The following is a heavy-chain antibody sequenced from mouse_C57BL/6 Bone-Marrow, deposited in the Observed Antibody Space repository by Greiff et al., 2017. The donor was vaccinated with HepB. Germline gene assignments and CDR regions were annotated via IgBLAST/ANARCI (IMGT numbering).Heavy chain of an antibody. J-gene: IGHJ1*03. Sequence: QVQLQQPGAELVKPGASVKLSCKASGYTFTSYWMHWVKQRPGQGLEWIGMIHPNSGSTKYNEKFKSKATLTVDKSSSTAYMQLSSLTSEDSAVYYCVSSPYWYFDVWGTGTTVTVSS. CDR3: VSSPYWYFDV. V-gene: IGHV1-64*01. CDR1: GYTFTSYW. CDR2: IHPNSGST. D-gene: IGHD1-1*01.